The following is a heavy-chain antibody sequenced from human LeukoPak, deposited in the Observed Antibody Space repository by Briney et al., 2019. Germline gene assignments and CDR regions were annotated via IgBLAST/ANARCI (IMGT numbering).Heavy chain of an antibody. CDR2: ISYDGSNK. V-gene: IGHV3-30*04. Sequence: GGSLRLSCAASGFTFSSYAMHWVRQAPGKGLEWVAVISYDGSNKYYADSVKGRFTISRDNSKNTLYLQMNSLRAEDTAVYYCARDLGYGSGSYDYWGQGTLVTVSS. CDR3: ARDLGYGSGSYDY. CDR1: GFTFSSYA. J-gene: IGHJ4*02. D-gene: IGHD3-10*01.